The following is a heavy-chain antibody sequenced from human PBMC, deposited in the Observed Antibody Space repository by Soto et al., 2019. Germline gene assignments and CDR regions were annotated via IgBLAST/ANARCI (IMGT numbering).Heavy chain of an antibody. CDR1: GYTFTSYD. CDR3: ARPKTPYSGCDVREGYYYMDV. CDR2: MNPNSGNT. D-gene: IGHD5-12*01. Sequence: ASVKVSCKASGYTFTSYDINWVRQATGQGLEWMGWMNPNSGNTGYAQKFQGRVTMTRNTSISTAYMELSSLRSEDTAVYYCARPKTPYSGCDVREGYYYMDVWGKGTTVTVSS. J-gene: IGHJ6*03. V-gene: IGHV1-8*01.